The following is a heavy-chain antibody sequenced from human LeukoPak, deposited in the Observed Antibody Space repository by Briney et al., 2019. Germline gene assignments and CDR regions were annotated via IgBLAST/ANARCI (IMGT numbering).Heavy chain of an antibody. CDR2: ISSSSSTI. CDR1: GFTFSSYA. CDR3: ARVRYSYGYLFDF. V-gene: IGHV3-48*02. D-gene: IGHD5-18*01. J-gene: IGHJ4*02. Sequence: PGRSLRLSCAASGFTFSSYAMHWVRQAPGKGLECVSYISSSSSTIYYAASVEGRLTISRDNAKNSLYLQMNSLRDEDTAVYYCARVRYSYGYLFDFWGQGTLVTVSS.